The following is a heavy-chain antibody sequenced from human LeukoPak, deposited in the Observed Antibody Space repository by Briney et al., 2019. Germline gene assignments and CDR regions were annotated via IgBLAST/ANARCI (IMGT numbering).Heavy chain of an antibody. CDR1: GGSFSGYY. CDR3: ARTRIDFWSGYWWFDP. J-gene: IGHJ5*02. D-gene: IGHD3-3*01. Sequence: PSETLSLTCAVYGGSFSGYYWSWICQPPGKGLEWIGEINHSGSTNYNPSLKSRVTISVDTSKNQFSLKLSSVTAADTAVYYCARTRIDFWSGYWWFDPWGQGTLVTVSS. V-gene: IGHV4-34*01. CDR2: INHSGST.